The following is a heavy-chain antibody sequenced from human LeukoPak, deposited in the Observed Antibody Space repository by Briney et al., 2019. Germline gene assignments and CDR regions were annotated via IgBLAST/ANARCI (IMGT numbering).Heavy chain of an antibody. J-gene: IGHJ4*01. Sequence: SETLSLTCTVSGGSISNNNYCWGWIRQPPGKGLEWIGSIYYRGTTDYNPSLKSRVTITVDTSKSQFSLQLSSVTAADTAVYYCAGRGDYSSSGYDYLDYWGQGALVTVSS. CDR3: AGRGDYSSSGYDYLDY. CDR2: IYYRGTT. CDR1: GGSISNNNYC. D-gene: IGHD3-22*01. V-gene: IGHV4-39*01.